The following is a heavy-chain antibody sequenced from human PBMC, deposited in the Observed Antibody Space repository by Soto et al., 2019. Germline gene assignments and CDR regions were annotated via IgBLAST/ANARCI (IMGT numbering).Heavy chain of an antibody. CDR1: GYSISSGCY. CDR2: MYPTGST. Sequence: TLSLTCTVSGYSISSGCYWGWIRQPPGKRLEWIGSMYPTGSTYYNPSLKSRVTMSVDTSNNEFSLKLTSVTAADTAVYHCMRDLNYGLYYFDYWGQGTLVTVSS. J-gene: IGHJ4*02. CDR3: MRDLNYGLYYFDY. V-gene: IGHV4-38-2*02. D-gene: IGHD3-10*01.